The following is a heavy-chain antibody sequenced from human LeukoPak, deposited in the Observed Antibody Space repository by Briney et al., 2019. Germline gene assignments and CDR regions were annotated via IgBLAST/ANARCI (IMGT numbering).Heavy chain of an antibody. Sequence: GASVKVSCKASGYTFTSYDFNWVRQATGQRPEWMGWMSPNSGDTGYAQKFQDRVTKTRNTSISTAYMEPSSLRSDDTAVYYCARGPPNWGYDYWGPGTLVTVSS. CDR1: GYTFTSYD. D-gene: IGHD7-27*01. V-gene: IGHV1-8*01. CDR2: MSPNSGDT. CDR3: ARGPPNWGYDY. J-gene: IGHJ4*02.